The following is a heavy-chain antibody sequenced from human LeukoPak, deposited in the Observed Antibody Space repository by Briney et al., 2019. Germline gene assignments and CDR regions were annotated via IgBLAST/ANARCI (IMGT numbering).Heavy chain of an antibody. J-gene: IGHJ6*04. V-gene: IGHV4-34*01. Sequence: ASETLSLTCGVYGGSFSGYYWNWIRQSPGKGLEWIGEINHSGSTNYNPSLKSRVTMSVDTSQKQFSLKLSSVTAADTAVYYCARGGFGLLWSREGILDVWGKGTTVTISS. CDR2: INHSGST. CDR3: ARGGFGLLWSREGILDV. D-gene: IGHD3-10*01. CDR1: GGSFSGYY.